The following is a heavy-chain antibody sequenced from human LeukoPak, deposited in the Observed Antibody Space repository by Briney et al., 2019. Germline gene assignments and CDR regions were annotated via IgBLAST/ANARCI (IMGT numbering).Heavy chain of an antibody. V-gene: IGHV1-18*01. Sequence: GASVKVSFKASVGTFSSYAISWVRQAPGQGLEWVGWINSYNGNTNYAQKLQGRLTLTTHTPTSTDYMELRSLRSDDTAVYYCAREITMIVVVINDPFDIWGQGTMVTVSS. CDR2: INSYNGNT. D-gene: IGHD3-22*01. CDR1: VGTFSSYA. J-gene: IGHJ3*02. CDR3: AREITMIVVVINDPFDI.